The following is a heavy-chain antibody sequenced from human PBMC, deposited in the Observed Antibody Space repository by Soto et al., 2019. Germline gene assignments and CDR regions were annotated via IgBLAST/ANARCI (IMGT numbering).Heavy chain of an antibody. CDR1: GFTFSDYY. CDR2: ISSSGHTI. J-gene: IGHJ4*02. Sequence: PVGSLRLSCAASGFTFSDYYMSWIRQAPGKGPEWVSYISSSGHTIYNADSVKGRFTISRDNAKNSLYLQMNSLTVEDTAVYYCARDLVGISTGFFDHWGQGTLVTVSS. V-gene: IGHV3-11*01. D-gene: IGHD2-8*02. CDR3: ARDLVGISTGFFDH.